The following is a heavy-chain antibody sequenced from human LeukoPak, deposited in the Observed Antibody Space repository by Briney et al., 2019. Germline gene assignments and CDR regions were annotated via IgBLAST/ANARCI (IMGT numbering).Heavy chain of an antibody. V-gene: IGHV1-3*01. CDR3: ARELNYYGSGSYYGEGAFDI. CDR2: INAGNGST. Sequence: ASVKVSCKASGYTFTSYAMHWVRQAPGQRLEWMGWINAGNGSTKYSQKFQGRVTITRDTSASTAYMELSSLRSEDTAVYYCARELNYYGSGSYYGEGAFDIWGQGTMVTVSS. D-gene: IGHD3-10*01. CDR1: GYTFTSYA. J-gene: IGHJ3*02.